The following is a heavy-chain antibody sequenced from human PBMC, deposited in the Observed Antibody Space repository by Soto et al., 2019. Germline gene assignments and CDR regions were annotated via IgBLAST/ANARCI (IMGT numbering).Heavy chain of an antibody. CDR1: GYTFTNYW. CDR3: AASIFYYGMDV. Sequence: GESLKISCKGFGYTFTNYWIGWVRQMPGKGPEWMGIIYPGDSDTKYNPSFQGQVTISADKFITTTYLQWSSLKASDTAIYYCAASIFYYGMDVWGQGTTVTVSS. J-gene: IGHJ6*02. V-gene: IGHV5-51*01. CDR2: IYPGDSDT.